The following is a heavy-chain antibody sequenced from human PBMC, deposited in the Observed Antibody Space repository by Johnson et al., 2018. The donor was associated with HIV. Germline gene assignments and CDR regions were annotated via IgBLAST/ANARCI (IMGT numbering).Heavy chain of an antibody. J-gene: IGHJ3*02. CDR2: LSYDGSTK. CDR3: ARVYYYDNKDGFDI. Sequence: QVQLVESGGGLVQPGGSLRVSCAASGFSFSSYAMHWVRQAPGKGLEWVASLSYDGSTKDYADSVKGRFTISRDISKNLLYLQMNSLRTEDTAVYYCARVYYYDNKDGFDIWGQGTTVTVSS. D-gene: IGHD3-22*01. CDR1: GFSFSSYA. V-gene: IGHV3-30*04.